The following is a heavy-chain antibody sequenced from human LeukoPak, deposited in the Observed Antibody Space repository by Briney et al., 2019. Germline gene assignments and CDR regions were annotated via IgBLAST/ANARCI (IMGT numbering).Heavy chain of an antibody. Sequence: PEASVKVSCKASGGTFSSYAISWVRQAPGQGLEWMGRIIPILGIANYAQKFQGRVTITADKSTSTAFMELSSLRSEDTAVYYCARVGSGNQRNDYWGQGTLVTVSS. CDR1: GGTFSSYA. J-gene: IGHJ4*02. CDR2: IIPILGIA. CDR3: ARVGSGNQRNDY. V-gene: IGHV1-69*04. D-gene: IGHD3-3*01.